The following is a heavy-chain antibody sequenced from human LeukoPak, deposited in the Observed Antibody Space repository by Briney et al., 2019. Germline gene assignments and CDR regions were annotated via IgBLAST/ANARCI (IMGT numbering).Heavy chain of an antibody. CDR2: INATRGGT. D-gene: IGHD3-22*01. CDR1: RYTSTGYY. J-gene: IGHJ4*02. CDR3: ARDSTQRYYYDSSGYYYGVDY. Sequence: EASVKVPCKASRYTSTGYYMHWVRQAPGQGGEWMGRINATRGGTNYAQKFQGRVTMTRDTSISTAYMEMSRLRSDNTAVYYCARDSTQRYYYDSSGYYYGVDYWGQGTLVTVSS. V-gene: IGHV1-2*06.